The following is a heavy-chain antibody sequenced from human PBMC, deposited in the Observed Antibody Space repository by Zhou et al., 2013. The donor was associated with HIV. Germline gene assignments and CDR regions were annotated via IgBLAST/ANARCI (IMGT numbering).Heavy chain of an antibody. V-gene: IGHV4-38-2*01. D-gene: IGHD3-22*01. CDR3: ARAPYYYDSSGQESDAFDI. Sequence: QVQLQESGPGLVKPSETLSLTCAVSGYSISSGYYWGWIRQPPGKGLEWIGSIYHSGSTYYNPSLKSRVTISVDTSKNQFSLKLSSVTAADTAVYYCARAPYYYDSSGQESDAFDIWGQGTMVTVSS. J-gene: IGHJ3*02. CDR1: GYSISSGYY. CDR2: IYHSGST.